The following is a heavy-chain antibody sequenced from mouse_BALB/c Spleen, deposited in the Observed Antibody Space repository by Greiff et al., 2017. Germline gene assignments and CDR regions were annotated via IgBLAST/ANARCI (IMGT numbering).Heavy chain of an antibody. CDR3: AIYGYDGNFDY. CDR1: GYTFTDYA. Sequence: VQLQQSGAELVRPGVSVKISCKGSGYTFTDYAVHWVKQSHAKSLEWIGVISTYYGDASYNQKFKGKATMTVDKSSSTAYMELARLTSEDSAIYYCAIYGYDGNFDYWGQGTTLTVSA. CDR2: ISTYYGDA. D-gene: IGHD2-2*01. J-gene: IGHJ2*01. V-gene: IGHV1S137*01.